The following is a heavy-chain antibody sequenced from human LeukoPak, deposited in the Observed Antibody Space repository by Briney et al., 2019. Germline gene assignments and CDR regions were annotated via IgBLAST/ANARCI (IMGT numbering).Heavy chain of an antibody. CDR2: INCDGYSI. J-gene: IGHJ5*01. D-gene: IGHD6-19*01. CDR3: TRAGHSSGFDS. CDR1: GFTFSGYW. Sequence: PGESLRLSCAASGFTFSGYWMNWVRQAPGKGLVWVSRINCDGYSITYADSVKGRFTTSRDNAKNTLYLQMNSLIAEDTAVYCCTRAGHSSGFDSWGQGTLVTVSS. V-gene: IGHV3-74*03.